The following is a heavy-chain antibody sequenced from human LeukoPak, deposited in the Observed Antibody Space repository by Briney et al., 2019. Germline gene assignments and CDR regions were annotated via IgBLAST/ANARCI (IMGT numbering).Heavy chain of an antibody. Sequence: GESLKISCKGSGYSFTSYWIGWVRQMPGKGLERMGIIYPGDSDTRYSPSFQGQVTISADKSISTAYLQWSSLKASGTAMYYCARQEYCSGASCYTWFDPWGKGTLVTVSS. CDR2: IYPGDSDT. V-gene: IGHV5-51*01. CDR3: ARQEYCSGASCYTWFDP. CDR1: GYSFTSYW. D-gene: IGHD2-15*01. J-gene: IGHJ5*02.